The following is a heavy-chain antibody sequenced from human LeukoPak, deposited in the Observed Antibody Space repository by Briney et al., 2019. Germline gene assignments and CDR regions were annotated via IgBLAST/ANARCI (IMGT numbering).Heavy chain of an antibody. J-gene: IGHJ5*02. CDR1: GYSSGYYW. CDR3: PRHPSGSGREDWFDP. Sequence: GASLKIPSRASGYSSGYYWIAWWRRLPGKGLEGLGSIYPADSETTYNPSFQGQVTISADKSSSPAYLQWSTVTATEPAIHYGPRHPSGSGREDWFDPWGQGTLVTVSS. CDR2: IYPADSET. V-gene: IGHV5-51*01. D-gene: IGHD2-15*01.